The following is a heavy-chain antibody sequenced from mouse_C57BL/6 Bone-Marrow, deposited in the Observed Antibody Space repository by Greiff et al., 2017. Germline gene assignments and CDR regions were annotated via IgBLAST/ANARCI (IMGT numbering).Heavy chain of an antibody. V-gene: IGHV2-2*01. D-gene: IGHD4-1*01. CDR3: ASLWDGAY. J-gene: IGHJ3*01. Sequence: VQVVESGPGLVQPSQSLSITCTVSGFSLTSYCVHWVRQSPGKGLEWLGVIWSGGSTDYNAAFISRLSLSKDNSKSHVFFKMNSLQADDKSIYYCASLWDGAYWGQGTLVTVSA. CDR1: GFSLTSYC. CDR2: IWSGGST.